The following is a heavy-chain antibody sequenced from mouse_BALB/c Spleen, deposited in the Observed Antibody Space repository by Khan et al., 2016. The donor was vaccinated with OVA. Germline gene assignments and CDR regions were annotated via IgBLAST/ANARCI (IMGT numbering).Heavy chain of an antibody. D-gene: IGHD1-1*01. CDR1: GYNFINYW. V-gene: IGHV1-7*01. CDR3: ARRGLRWDFDY. Sequence: QVQLQQSGAELAKPGASVKMSCKASGYNFINYWILWVKQRPGQGLEWIGYINPSTGYTEYNQNFKDKATLTADKSSSPAYMQMSSLTSEDSAVYYGARRGLRWDFDYWGQGTTLTVSS. CDR2: INPSTGYT. J-gene: IGHJ2*01.